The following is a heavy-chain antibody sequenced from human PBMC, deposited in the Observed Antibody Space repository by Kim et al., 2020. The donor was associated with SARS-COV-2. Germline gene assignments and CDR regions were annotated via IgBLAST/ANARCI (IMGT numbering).Heavy chain of an antibody. V-gene: IGHV3-21*01. D-gene: IGHD2-8*01. J-gene: IGHJ4*02. CDR3: ARGRYAIRWGFDY. Sequence: ADSVKGRFTISRDNAKNSLYLQMNSLRAEDTAVYYCARGRYAIRWGFDYWGQGTLVTVSS.